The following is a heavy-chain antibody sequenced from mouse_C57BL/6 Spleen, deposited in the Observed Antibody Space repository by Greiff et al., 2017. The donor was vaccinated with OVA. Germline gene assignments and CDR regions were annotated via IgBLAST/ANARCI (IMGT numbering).Heavy chain of an antibody. CDR2: IDPSDSYT. V-gene: IGHV1-69*01. J-gene: IGHJ1*03. D-gene: IGHD1-1*01. CDR3: ARSITVVGGYFDV. Sequence: QVQLQQSGAELVMPGASVKLSCKASGYTFTSYWMHWVKQRPGQGLEWIGEIDPSDSYTNYNQKFKGKSTLTVDKSSSTAYMQLSSLTSEDSAVYYCARSITVVGGYFDVWGTGTTVTVSS. CDR1: GYTFTSYW.